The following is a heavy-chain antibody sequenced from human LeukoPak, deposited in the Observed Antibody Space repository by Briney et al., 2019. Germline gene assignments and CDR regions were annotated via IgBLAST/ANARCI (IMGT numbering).Heavy chain of an antibody. CDR2: INHSGST. CDR1: GGSFSGYY. D-gene: IGHD6-13*01. Sequence: SETLSLTCAVYGGSFSGYYWSWIRQPPGKGLEWIGEINHSGSTNYNPSLKSRVTISGDTSKNQFSLKLSSVTAADTAVYYCARYWGQQLDGWGQGTLVTVSS. CDR3: ARYWGQQLDG. V-gene: IGHV4-34*01. J-gene: IGHJ4*02.